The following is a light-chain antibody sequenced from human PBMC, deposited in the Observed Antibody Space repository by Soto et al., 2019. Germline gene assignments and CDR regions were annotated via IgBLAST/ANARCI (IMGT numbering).Light chain of an antibody. CDR1: STDFVSYNR. CDR2: EVS. J-gene: IGLJ1*01. Sequence: QSALTQPPSVSGSPGQSVTISCTGTSTDFVSYNRVSWYQQPPGTAPKLMIYEVSKRPSGVPDRFSGSKSGNTASLTISGLQAADEADYYCSLYTSENAYVFGNRTKVTVL. V-gene: IGLV2-18*01. CDR3: SLYTSENAYV.